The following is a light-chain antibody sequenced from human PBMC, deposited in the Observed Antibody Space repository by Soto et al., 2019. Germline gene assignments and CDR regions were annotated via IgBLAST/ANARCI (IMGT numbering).Light chain of an antibody. CDR3: MQCLQIPYT. CDR2: LGS. J-gene: IGKJ2*01. V-gene: IGKV2-28*01. CDR1: QSPMHSDGYNH. Sequence: DIVMTQSPLSLSVTPGEPASISCRSSQSPMHSDGYNHLDWYLQKPGQSPQLLLFLGSYRASGVPVRFSGSGSGTDFTLKISRVEAADVGLYYCMQCLQIPYTFGQGTKVDIK.